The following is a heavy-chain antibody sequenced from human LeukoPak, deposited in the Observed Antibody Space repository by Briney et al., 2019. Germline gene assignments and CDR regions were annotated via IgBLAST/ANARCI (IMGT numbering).Heavy chain of an antibody. D-gene: IGHD2-2*01. V-gene: IGHV4-31*03. CDR3: ASASDATYFDH. CDR1: GGSISSGDYY. Sequence: PSENLSLTCTVSGGSISSGDYYWSWIRQHPGTGLEWIGYISYTGNTYYNPSLKSRLQISLDTSKSQFSLRVSSVTAADTAVYYCASASDATYFDHWGQGTLVSVTT. CDR2: ISYTGNT. J-gene: IGHJ4*02.